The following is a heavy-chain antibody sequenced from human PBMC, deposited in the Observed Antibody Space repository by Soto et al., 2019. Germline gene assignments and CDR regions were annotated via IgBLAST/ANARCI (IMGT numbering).Heavy chain of an antibody. CDR3: AKLGPVGLRGSLGAYYYGRDV. J-gene: IGHJ6*02. CDR2: ISYDGSNK. V-gene: IGHV3-30*18. D-gene: IGHD4-17*01. CDR1: GFTFSSYG. Sequence: PGGSLRLSCAASGFTFSSYGMHWVRQAPGKGLEWVAVISYDGSNKYYADSVKGRFTISRDNSKNTLYLQMNSLRAEDTAVYYCAKLGPVGLRGSLGAYYYGRDVWGQGTTVTVSS.